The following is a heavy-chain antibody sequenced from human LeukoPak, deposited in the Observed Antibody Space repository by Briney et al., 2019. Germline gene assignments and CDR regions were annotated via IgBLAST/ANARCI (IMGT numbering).Heavy chain of an antibody. CDR2: IKEDGSET. V-gene: IGHV3-7*03. CDR1: GFTFKKYW. J-gene: IGHJ4*02. Sequence: GESLRLSCAASGFTFKKYWMNWVRQVPGKGLECLGNIKEDGSETYYADSVKGRFTISRDSSKNTLYLQMNSLRAEDTAVYYCAKDFWSGYRDPHFDYWGQGTLVTVSS. CDR3: AKDFWSGYRDPHFDY. D-gene: IGHD3-3*01.